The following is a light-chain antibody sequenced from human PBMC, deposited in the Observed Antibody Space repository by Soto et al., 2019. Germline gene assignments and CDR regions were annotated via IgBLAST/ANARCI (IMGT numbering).Light chain of an antibody. CDR1: SSDVGGCNY. J-gene: IGLJ1*01. V-gene: IGLV2-14*01. CDR2: EVS. CDR3: RSYTSSSSFV. Sequence: QSVLAQPASVSGSPGQSITISCTGTSSDVGGCNYVSWYQQHPGKAPKLMIYEVSNRPSGVSNRFSGSKSGNTASLTISGLQAEDEADYYCRSYTSSSSFVFGTGTKVTVL.